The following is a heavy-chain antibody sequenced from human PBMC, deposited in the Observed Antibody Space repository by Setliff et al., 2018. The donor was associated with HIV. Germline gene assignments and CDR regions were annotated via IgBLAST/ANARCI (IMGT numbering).Heavy chain of an antibody. J-gene: IGHJ4*02. V-gene: IGHV3-53*01. CDR1: GFTFDRFW. Sequence: GGSLRLSCAASGFTFDRFWMHWVRQAPGKGLVWVSVIYSGGSTYYADSVKGRFTISRDNSKNTLYLQMNSLRAEDTAVYYCARGQAMVRGVMNYWGQGTLVTVSS. CDR2: IYSGGST. CDR3: ARGQAMVRGVMNY. D-gene: IGHD3-10*01.